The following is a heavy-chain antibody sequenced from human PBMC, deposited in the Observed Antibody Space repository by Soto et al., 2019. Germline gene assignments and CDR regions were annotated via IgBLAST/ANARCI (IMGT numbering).Heavy chain of an antibody. V-gene: IGHV3-23*01. D-gene: IGHD6-13*01. CDR2: VSRRGVNT. Sequence: GGSLRLSCSASEFIFSSFALSWVRLAPGKGLEWVAAVSRRGVNTYYADSVKGRFTISRENAKNTLYLQMNSLRAEDTAVYYCAKLSSPINDLAEPGPDYWGQGTLVTVSS. CDR1: EFIFSSFA. J-gene: IGHJ4*02. CDR3: AKLSSPINDLAEPGPDY.